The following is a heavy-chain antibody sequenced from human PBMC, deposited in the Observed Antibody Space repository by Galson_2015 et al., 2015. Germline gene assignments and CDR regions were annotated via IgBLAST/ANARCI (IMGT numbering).Heavy chain of an antibody. Sequence: SLRLSCAASGFTFSSYAMSWVRQAPGKGLEWVSAISGSGGSTYYADSVKGRFTISRDNSKNTLYLQMNSLRAEDTAVYYCAKVPPSAVAGSHNWFDPWGQGTLVTVSS. CDR2: ISGSGGST. J-gene: IGHJ5*02. V-gene: IGHV3-23*01. CDR1: GFTFSSYA. CDR3: AKVPPSAVAGSHNWFDP. D-gene: IGHD6-19*01.